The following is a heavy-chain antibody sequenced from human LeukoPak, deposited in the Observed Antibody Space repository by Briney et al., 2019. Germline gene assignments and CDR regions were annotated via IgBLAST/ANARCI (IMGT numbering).Heavy chain of an antibody. CDR2: ISGSGGST. J-gene: IGHJ4*02. CDR3: ARDPRYSSSWYYFDY. Sequence: GGSLRLSCAASGFTFSSYAMSWVRQAPGKGLEWVSAISGSGGSTYYADSVKGRFTISRDNSKNTLYLQMNSLRSEDTAVYYCARDPRYSSSWYYFDYWGQGTLVTVSS. D-gene: IGHD6-13*01. CDR1: GFTFSSYA. V-gene: IGHV3-23*01.